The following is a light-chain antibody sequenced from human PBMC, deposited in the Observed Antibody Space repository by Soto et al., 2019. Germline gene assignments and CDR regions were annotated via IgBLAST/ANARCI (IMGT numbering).Light chain of an antibody. CDR3: QQYKSYSWT. J-gene: IGKJ1*01. CDR2: DGS. Sequence: DIQMTQSPSSLSASVGDRVTITCQASQNINNYVNWYQQKPGKAPKLLIYDGSTLESRVTSMCIGSRAWTKVTPTISSLQPDDFATDDCQQYKSYSWTFGQVTKVDIK. V-gene: IGKV1-5*01. CDR1: QNINNY.